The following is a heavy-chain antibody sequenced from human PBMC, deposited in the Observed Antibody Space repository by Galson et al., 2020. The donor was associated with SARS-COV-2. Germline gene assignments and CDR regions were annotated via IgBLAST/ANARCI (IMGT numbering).Heavy chain of an antibody. D-gene: IGHD4-17*01. CDR3: ARDLRATLTRAGVCDN. J-gene: IGHJ4*02. Sequence: GESLKISCAASGFKFSSYAMNWVRQAPGKGLEWVAVISYDGTNEYYVDSVKGRFTISRDNSRTTMYLQMNSLRGEDTAVYYCARDLRATLTRAGVCDNWGQGTLVTVSS. V-gene: IGHV3-30*14. CDR2: ISYDGTNE. CDR1: GFKFSSYA.